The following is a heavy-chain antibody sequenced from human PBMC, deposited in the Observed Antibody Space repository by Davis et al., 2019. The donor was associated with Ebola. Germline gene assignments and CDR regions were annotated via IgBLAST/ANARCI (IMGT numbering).Heavy chain of an antibody. D-gene: IGHD2-21*02. CDR1: GFTVSNNY. J-gene: IGHJ4*02. Sequence: GGSLRLSCAASGFTVSNNYMSWVRQAPGKGLEWVSLIYAGGSTKYADAVKGRFTISRHNSKDTLYLQMRDLRTEDTAVYYCARVRLLSAAEIYFDYWGQGVLVTVSS. V-gene: IGHV3-53*04. CDR3: ARVRLLSAAEIYFDY. CDR2: IYAGGST.